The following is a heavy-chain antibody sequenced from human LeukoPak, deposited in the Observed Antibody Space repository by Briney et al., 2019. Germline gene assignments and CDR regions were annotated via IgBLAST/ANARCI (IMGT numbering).Heavy chain of an antibody. D-gene: IGHD6-19*01. V-gene: IGHV4-59*12. CDR3: ARCLIAVAPLYYFDY. Sequence: SETLSLTCTVSGGSISSYYWSWIRQPPGKGLEWIGYIYYSGSTNYNPSLKSRVTISVDTSKNQFSLKLSSVTAADTAVYYCARCLIAVAPLYYFDYWGQGTLVTVSS. CDR1: GGSISSYY. CDR2: IYYSGST. J-gene: IGHJ4*02.